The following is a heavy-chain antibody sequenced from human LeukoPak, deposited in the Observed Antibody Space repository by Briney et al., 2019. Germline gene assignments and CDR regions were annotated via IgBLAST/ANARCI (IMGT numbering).Heavy chain of an antibody. V-gene: IGHV4-59*01. J-gene: IGHJ4*02. CDR1: GGSIKNFY. CDR2: IYNNRNT. D-gene: IGHD2-21*02. Sequence: SETLSLTCTVSGGSIKNFYWSWIRQSPGKGLEWLGYIYNNRNTNYNASLKSRVIMSIDTSKNQFSLKVTSVTAADTAIYYCARVLRGAYCGGDCYRLDYWGQGMLVIVSS. CDR3: ARVLRGAYCGGDCYRLDY.